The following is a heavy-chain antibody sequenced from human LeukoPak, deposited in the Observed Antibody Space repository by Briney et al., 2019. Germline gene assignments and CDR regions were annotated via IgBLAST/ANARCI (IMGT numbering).Heavy chain of an antibody. CDR3: ARDLVDGYFDY. CDR2: ISSSSSYI. CDR1: GFTFSSYA. V-gene: IGHV3-21*01. Sequence: GGPLRLSCAASGFTFSSYAMSWVRQAPGKGLEWVSSISSSSSYIYYADSVKGRFTISRDNAKNSLYLQMNSLRAEDTAVYYCARDLVDGYFDYWGQGTLVTVSS. D-gene: IGHD3-10*01. J-gene: IGHJ4*03.